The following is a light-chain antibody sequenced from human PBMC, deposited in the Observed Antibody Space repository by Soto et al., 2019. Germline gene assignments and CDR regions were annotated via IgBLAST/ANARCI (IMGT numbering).Light chain of an antibody. J-gene: IGLJ2*01. Sequence: QSVLTQPASVSGSLGQSITISCTGTSSDVGGYNYVSWYQQHPAKAPKLMIYEVRNRPSGVSNRFSGSKSGNTASLTISGLQAEDEADYYCSSYTSSSTVIFGGGTQLTVL. V-gene: IGLV2-14*01. CDR3: SSYTSSSTVI. CDR2: EVR. CDR1: SSDVGGYNY.